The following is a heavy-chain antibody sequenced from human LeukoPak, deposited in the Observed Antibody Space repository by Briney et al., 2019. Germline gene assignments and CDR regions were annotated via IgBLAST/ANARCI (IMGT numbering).Heavy chain of an antibody. CDR2: IYYSGST. D-gene: IGHD1-26*01. Sequence: PSETLSLTCTVSGGSISSSSYYWGWIRQPPGKGLEWIGSIYYSGSTYYNPSLKSRVTISVDTSKNQFSLKLSSVTAADTAVYYCARREPLFLFDPWGQGTLVTVSS. V-gene: IGHV4-39*01. J-gene: IGHJ5*02. CDR3: ARREPLFLFDP. CDR1: GGSISSSSYY.